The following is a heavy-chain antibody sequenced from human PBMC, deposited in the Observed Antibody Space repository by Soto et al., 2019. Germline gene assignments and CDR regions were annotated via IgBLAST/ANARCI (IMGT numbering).Heavy chain of an antibody. CDR2: IIPIFGTA. Sequence: SVKVSCKASGGTFSSYAISWVRQAPGQGLEWMGGIIPIFGTANYAQKFQGRVTITADKSTSTAYTELSSLRSEDTAVYYCARDPEYDFWSGYSDYYGMDVWGQGTTVTVSS. CDR3: ARDPEYDFWSGYSDYYGMDV. D-gene: IGHD3-3*01. V-gene: IGHV1-69*06. J-gene: IGHJ6*02. CDR1: GGTFSSYA.